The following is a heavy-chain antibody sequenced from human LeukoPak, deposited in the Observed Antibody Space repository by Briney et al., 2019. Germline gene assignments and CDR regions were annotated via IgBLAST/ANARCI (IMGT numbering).Heavy chain of an antibody. CDR3: AGERWLQPYNWFDP. Sequence: PGGSLRLSCAASGFTFSSYGMHWVRQAPGKGLEWVAVIWYDGSNKYYADSVKGRFTISRDNSKNTLYLQMNSLRAEDTAVYYCAGERWLQPYNWFDPWGQGTLVTVSS. J-gene: IGHJ5*02. V-gene: IGHV3-33*01. CDR1: GFTFSSYG. D-gene: IGHD5-24*01. CDR2: IWYDGSNK.